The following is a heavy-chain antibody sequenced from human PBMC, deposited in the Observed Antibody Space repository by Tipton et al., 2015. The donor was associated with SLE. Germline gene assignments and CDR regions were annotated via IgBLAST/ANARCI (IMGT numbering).Heavy chain of an antibody. CDR2: IFHIGSA. J-gene: IGHJ5*02. Sequence: LRLSCAASGFTFSSYWMSWIRQPPGKGLEWIGHIFHIGSAYYNPSLKSRVTISIDTSTNQFSLKVKSVTAADTAVYYCARLADGNRNWFDPWGQGTLVTVSS. CDR1: GFTFSSYW. D-gene: IGHD6-13*01. CDR3: ARLADGNRNWFDP. V-gene: IGHV4-34*12.